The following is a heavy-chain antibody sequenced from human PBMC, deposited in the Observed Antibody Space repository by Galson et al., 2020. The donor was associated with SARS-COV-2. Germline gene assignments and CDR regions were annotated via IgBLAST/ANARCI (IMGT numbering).Heavy chain of an antibody. CDR1: GFTFDDYA. D-gene: IGHD2-15*01. Sequence: GSLRLSCAASGFTFDDYAMHWVRQAPGKGLEWVSLISWDGGSTYYADSVKGRFTISRDNSKNSLYLQMNSLRAEDTALYYCAKDILPYSYYYGMDVWGQGTTVTVSS. CDR3: AKDILPYSYYYGMDV. J-gene: IGHJ6*02. V-gene: IGHV3-43D*03. CDR2: ISWDGGST.